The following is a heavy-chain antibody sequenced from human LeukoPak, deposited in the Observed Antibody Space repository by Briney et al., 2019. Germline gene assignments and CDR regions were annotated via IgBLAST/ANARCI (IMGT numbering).Heavy chain of an antibody. D-gene: IGHD3-3*01. Sequence: PSETLSLTCAVYGGSFSGYYWSWIRQPPGKGLEWIGEINHSGSTNYNPSLKSRVTISVDTSKNQFSLKLSSVTAADTAVYYCARATDNGYYLGGAFDIWGQGTMVTVSS. CDR3: ARATDNGYYLGGAFDI. CDR1: GGSFSGYY. CDR2: INHSGST. V-gene: IGHV4-34*01. J-gene: IGHJ3*02.